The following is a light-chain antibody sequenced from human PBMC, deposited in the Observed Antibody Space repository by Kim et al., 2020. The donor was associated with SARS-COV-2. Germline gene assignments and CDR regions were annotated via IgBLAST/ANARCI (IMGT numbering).Light chain of an antibody. J-gene: IGLJ3*02. Sequence: SSELTQDPAVSVALGQTVRITCQGDSLRSYYASWYQQKPGQAPVLVIYGKNNRPSGIPDRFSGSSSGNTASLTITGAQAEDEADYYCNSRDSSGNHQGFGGGTKVTVL. CDR3: NSRDSSGNHQG. CDR2: GKN. CDR1: SLRSYY. V-gene: IGLV3-19*01.